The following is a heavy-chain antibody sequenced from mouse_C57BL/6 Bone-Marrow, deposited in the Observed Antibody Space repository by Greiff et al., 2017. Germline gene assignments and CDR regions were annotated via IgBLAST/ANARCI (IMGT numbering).Heavy chain of an antibody. CDR2: ISSGSSTI. V-gene: IGHV5-17*01. D-gene: IGHD1-1*01. Sequence: EVQLQQSGGGLVKPGGSLKLSCAASGFTFSDYGMHWVRQAPEKGLEWVAYISSGSSTIYYADTVKGRFTISRDNAKNTLFLQMTSLRSEDTAMYDCAITTVVATGAIDYWGQGTSVTVSS. CDR3: AITTVVATGAIDY. J-gene: IGHJ4*01. CDR1: GFTFSDYG.